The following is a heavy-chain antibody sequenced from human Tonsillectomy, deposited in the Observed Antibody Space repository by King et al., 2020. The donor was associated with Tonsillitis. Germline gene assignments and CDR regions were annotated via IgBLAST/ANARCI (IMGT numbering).Heavy chain of an antibody. CDR2: IKQDGTEK. V-gene: IGHV3-7*01. CDR3: ARDEKGFCSSVGCYTPPFDY. Sequence: VQLVESGGRLVRPGGSLRLSCAASGFTVNNHWMSWVRQAPGKGLEWVANIKQDGTEKNEVGTVKGRLTISRENAKNLLYMQMNSRRAEDTAVYYCARDEKGFCSSVGCYTPPFDYWGQGTRVTVSS. CDR1: GFTVNNHW. J-gene: IGHJ4*02. D-gene: IGHD2-2*02.